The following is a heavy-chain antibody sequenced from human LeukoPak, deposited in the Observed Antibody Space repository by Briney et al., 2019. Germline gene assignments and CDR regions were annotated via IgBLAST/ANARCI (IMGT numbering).Heavy chain of an antibody. V-gene: IGHV3-7*01. Sequence: GGSLRLSCAASGFTFSSYWMSWVRQAPGKGPEWVANIKQDGSEKYYVDSVKGRFTISRDNAETSLYLQMKSLRAEDTAVYYCARGGQSSKYYPFDYRGQGTLVTVSS. J-gene: IGHJ4*02. CDR1: GFTFSSYW. CDR2: IKQDGSEK. D-gene: IGHD2/OR15-2a*01. CDR3: ARGGQSSKYYPFDY.